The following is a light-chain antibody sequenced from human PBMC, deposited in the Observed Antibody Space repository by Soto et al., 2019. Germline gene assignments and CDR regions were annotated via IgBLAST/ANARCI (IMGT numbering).Light chain of an antibody. Sequence: DIVMTHSPDSLAVSLGETASSNWKSNQSLFFTSNKKNYLAWYRQKPGQPPKLIISWASSRESGVPDRFSGGGSGTDFTLTINSLQAEDVAVYYCQQYYGTPTFGQGTKVDIK. J-gene: IGKJ1*01. CDR2: WAS. V-gene: IGKV4-1*01. CDR3: QQYYGTPT. CDR1: QSLFFTSNKKNY.